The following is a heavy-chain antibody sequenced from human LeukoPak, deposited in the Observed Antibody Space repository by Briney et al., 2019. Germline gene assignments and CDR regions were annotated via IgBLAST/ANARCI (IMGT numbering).Heavy chain of an antibody. V-gene: IGHV3-23*01. J-gene: IGHJ4*02. CDR1: GFTFSRYA. CDR2: ITASGGDT. CDR3: AKGPRGNYYDSSGYYYPFYFDY. Sequence: GGSLRLSCAASGFTFSRYAMSWVRQAPGKGLEWVSAITASGGDTYYADSVKGRFTISRDNAKNSLYLQMNSLRAEDTALYYCAKGPRGNYYDSSGYYYPFYFDYWGQGTLVTVSS. D-gene: IGHD3-22*01.